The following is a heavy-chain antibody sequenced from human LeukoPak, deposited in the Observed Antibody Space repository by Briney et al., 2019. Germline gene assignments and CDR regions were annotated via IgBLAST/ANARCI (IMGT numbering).Heavy chain of an antibody. CDR1: GFTFSNAW. D-gene: IGHD1-26*01. Sequence: PGGSLRLSCAASGFTFSNAWMSWVRQAPGKGLEWVSSISSSSSYIYYADSVKGRFTISRDNAKNSLYLEMNSLRAEDTALYYCARAVVPGVGAYFDYWGQGTLVTVSS. J-gene: IGHJ4*02. V-gene: IGHV3-21*04. CDR2: ISSSSSYI. CDR3: ARAVVPGVGAYFDY.